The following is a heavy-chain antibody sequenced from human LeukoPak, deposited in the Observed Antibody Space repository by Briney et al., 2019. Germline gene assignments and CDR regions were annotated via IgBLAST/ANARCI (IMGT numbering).Heavy chain of an antibody. V-gene: IGHV3-30*18. CDR1: GFTFSSYG. J-gene: IGHJ4*02. CDR2: ISYDGSNK. Sequence: PGGSLRLSCAASGFTFSSYGMHWVRQAPGKELEWVAVISYDGSNKYYADSVKGRFTISRDNSKNTLYLQMNSLRAEDTAVYYCAKSHLKYYDFWSGYPDYFDYWGQGTLVTASS. CDR3: AKSHLKYYDFWSGYPDYFDY. D-gene: IGHD3-3*01.